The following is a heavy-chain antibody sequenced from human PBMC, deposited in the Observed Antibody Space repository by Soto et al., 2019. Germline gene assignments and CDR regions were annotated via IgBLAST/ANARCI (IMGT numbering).Heavy chain of an antibody. CDR2: ISGSGDYI. J-gene: IGHJ4*02. CDR1: GFIFNNYY. Sequence: EVQLVESGGGLVKPGGSLRLSCTASGFIFNNYYLNWVRQAPGKGLEWVSSISGSGDYIYYADSVKGRFTISRDNAENSLYLQMNSLRVEDTAVYYCAREAGSTPKDYWGQGTQVTVSS. CDR3: AREAGSTPKDY. D-gene: IGHD2-15*01. V-gene: IGHV3-21*01.